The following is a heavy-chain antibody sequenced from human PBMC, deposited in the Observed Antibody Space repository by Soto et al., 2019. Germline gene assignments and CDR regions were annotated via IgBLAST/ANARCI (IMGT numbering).Heavy chain of an antibody. CDR3: ASGRWNLHFHY. CDR1: GYIFTNQW. V-gene: IGHV5-10-1*01. Sequence: PKISCEGSGYIFTNQWINWVRQVPGKGLEWMGDIDPSDSHTNYSPSFQGHVTISITKSIRTAYLQWTRLKASDTAIYYCASGRWNLHFHYWGQGSLVTVSS. D-gene: IGHD2-15*01. J-gene: IGHJ4*02. CDR2: IDPSDSHT.